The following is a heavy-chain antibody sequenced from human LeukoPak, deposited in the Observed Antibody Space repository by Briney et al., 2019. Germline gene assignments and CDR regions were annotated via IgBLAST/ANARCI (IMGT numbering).Heavy chain of an antibody. CDR1: GYTFTRYG. J-gene: IGHJ6*03. Sequence: GASVKVSCKASGYTFTRYGISWVRQAPGQGLEWMGGIIPIFGTANYAQKFQGRVTITADESTSTAYMELSSLRSEDTAVYYCARAEAAGIPAAMPLMWYYYYMDVWGKGTTVTVSS. CDR3: ARAEAAGIPAAMPLMWYYYYMDV. V-gene: IGHV1-69*13. CDR2: IIPIFGTA. D-gene: IGHD2-2*01.